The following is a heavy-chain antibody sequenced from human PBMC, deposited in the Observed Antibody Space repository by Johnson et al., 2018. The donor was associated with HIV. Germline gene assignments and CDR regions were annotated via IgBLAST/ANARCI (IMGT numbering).Heavy chain of an antibody. CDR2: ISYDGSNK. V-gene: IGHV3-30-3*01. J-gene: IGHJ3*02. CDR3: ARGRGIVGPQQVALDI. CDR1: GFTFSSYA. Sequence: QVQLVESGGGLVQPGRSLRLSCAASGFTFSSYAMHWVRQAPGKGLEWVAVISYDGSNKYYADSVKGRFTISRDNSKNTLYLQMNSLRAEDTALYLCARGRGIVGPQQVALDIWGQGTRVTVSS. D-gene: IGHD1-26*01.